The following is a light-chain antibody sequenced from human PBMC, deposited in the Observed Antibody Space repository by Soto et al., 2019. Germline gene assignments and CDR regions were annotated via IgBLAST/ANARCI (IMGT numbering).Light chain of an antibody. J-gene: IGLJ2*01. V-gene: IGLV6-57*04. Sequence: NFMLTQPHSVSESPGKTVTISCTRSSGSIASNYVQWYQQRPGSAPTTVIYEDNQRPSGVPDRFSGSIDSSSNSASLTISELKTEDEANKYCKFYDRGNQLLGGGTKVPVL. CDR2: EDN. CDR1: SGSIASNY. CDR3: KFYDRGNQL.